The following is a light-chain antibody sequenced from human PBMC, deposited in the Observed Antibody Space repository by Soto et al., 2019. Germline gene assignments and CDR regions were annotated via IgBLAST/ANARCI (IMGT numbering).Light chain of an antibody. CDR2: DAS. J-gene: IGKJ1*01. CDR1: QSVSNY. Sequence: EIVLTQSPATLSLSPGERATLSCWASQSVSNYFVWYQQKPGQAPRLLIYDASKRATGIPARFSGSGSGTDFTLTISSLEPEDFAVYYCQQRSIWPWTSGQGTKVEIK. V-gene: IGKV3-11*01. CDR3: QQRSIWPWT.